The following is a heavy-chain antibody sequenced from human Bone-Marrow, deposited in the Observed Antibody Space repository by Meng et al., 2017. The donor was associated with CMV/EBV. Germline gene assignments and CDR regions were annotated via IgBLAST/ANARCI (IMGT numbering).Heavy chain of an antibody. CDR2: VSHSGST. CDR1: GGSFSDFY. Sequence: GSLRLSCAVFGGSFSDFYWTWIRQPPGKGLEWLGEVSHSGSTNYNPSLKSRVSISVDTAKNQFSLTLSSVTAADTAVYYCARTAYCGGDCYAVKLWGQGTMVTVSS. CDR3: ARTAYCGGDCYAVKL. D-gene: IGHD2-21*01. J-gene: IGHJ3*01. V-gene: IGHV4-34*01.